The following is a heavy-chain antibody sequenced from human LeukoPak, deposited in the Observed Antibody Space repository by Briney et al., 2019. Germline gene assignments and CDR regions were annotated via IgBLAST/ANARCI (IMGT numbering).Heavy chain of an antibody. CDR3: ARAQVVGYGGFDY. CDR1: GGSISSYY. CDR2: IYYSGST. D-gene: IGHD2-15*01. J-gene: IGHJ4*02. V-gene: IGHV4-59*01. Sequence: SETLSLTCTVSGGSISSYYWSWIRQPPGKGLEWIGYIYYSGSTNYNPSLKSRVTISVDTSKNQFSLKLSSVTAADTAVYYCARAQVVGYGGFDYWGQGTLVTVSS.